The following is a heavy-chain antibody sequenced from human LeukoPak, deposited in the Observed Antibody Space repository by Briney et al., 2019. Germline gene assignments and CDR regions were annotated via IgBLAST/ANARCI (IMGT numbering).Heavy chain of an antibody. Sequence: GGSLRLSCAASGFTFRSYNMNCVRQAPGKGLEWVSTLSGTGGNTYYADSVRGRFTISRDNSKNTLYLQMNSLRAEDTAVYYCAKAWALTYLGGVDSWGQGTLVTVSS. CDR1: GFTFRSYN. J-gene: IGHJ4*02. CDR3: AKAWALTYLGGVDS. V-gene: IGHV3-23*01. CDR2: LSGTGGNT. D-gene: IGHD2-21*02.